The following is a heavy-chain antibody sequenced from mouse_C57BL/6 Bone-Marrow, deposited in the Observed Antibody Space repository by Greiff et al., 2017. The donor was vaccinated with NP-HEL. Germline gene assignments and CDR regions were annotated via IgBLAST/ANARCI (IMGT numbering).Heavy chain of an antibody. V-gene: IGHV1-64*01. Sequence: QVQLQQPGAELVKPGASVKLSCKASGYTFTSYWMHWVKQRPGQGLEWIGMIHPNSGSTNYNEKFKSKATLTVDKSSSTAYMQLSSLTSEDSAVYYCASSDGSSGYVDYWGQGTTLTVSS. D-gene: IGHD1-1*01. CDR1: GYTFTSYW. CDR2: IHPNSGST. J-gene: IGHJ2*01. CDR3: ASSDGSSGYVDY.